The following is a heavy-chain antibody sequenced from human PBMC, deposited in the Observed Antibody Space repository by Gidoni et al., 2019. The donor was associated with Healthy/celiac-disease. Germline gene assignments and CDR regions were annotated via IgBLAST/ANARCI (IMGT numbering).Heavy chain of an antibody. D-gene: IGHD4-17*01. J-gene: IGHJ4*02. CDR1: GFTFSSYA. CDR2: ISGSGGST. Sequence: EVQLLESGGGLVQPGGSLRLSCAASGFTFSSYAMSWVRQAQGKGLEWVSAISGSGGSTYYADSVKSRFTISRDNSKNTLYLKMNSLRAEDTAVYYCAKAKSPLYGDYERGWGQGTLVTVSS. V-gene: IGHV3-23*01. CDR3: AKAKSPLYGDYERG.